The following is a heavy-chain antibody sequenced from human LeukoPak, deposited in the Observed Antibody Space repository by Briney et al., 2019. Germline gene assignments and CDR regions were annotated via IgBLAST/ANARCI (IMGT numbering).Heavy chain of an antibody. Sequence: PGGSLRLSCAAPGFAFSDYYMSWIRQAPGKGLEWVSYISSSGSTIYYADSVKGRFTISRDNAKNSLYLQMNSLRAEDTAVYYCARVDDSSGYYYFDYWGQGTLVTVSS. CDR2: ISSSGSTI. J-gene: IGHJ4*02. D-gene: IGHD3-22*01. CDR3: ARVDDSSGYYYFDY. V-gene: IGHV3-11*04. CDR1: GFAFSDYY.